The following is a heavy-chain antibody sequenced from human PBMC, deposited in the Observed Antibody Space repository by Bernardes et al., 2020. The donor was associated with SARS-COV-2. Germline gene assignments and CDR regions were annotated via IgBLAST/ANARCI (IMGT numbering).Heavy chain of an antibody. CDR1: GGSTSSGGYY. CDR3: ARGTAAGTDGMDV. D-gene: IGHD6-19*01. Sequence: SETLSLTCTVSGGSTSSGGYYWSWIRQHPGKGLEWIGYIYYSGSSYYTPSLKSRVTISVDTSQNQFSLKLSSVTAADTAVYYCARGTAAGTDGMDVWGQGTTVTVSS. J-gene: IGHJ6*02. CDR2: IYYSGSS. V-gene: IGHV4-31*03.